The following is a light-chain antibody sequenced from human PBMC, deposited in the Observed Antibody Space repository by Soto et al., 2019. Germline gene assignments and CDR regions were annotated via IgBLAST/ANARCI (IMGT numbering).Light chain of an antibody. CDR3: QQYNSYSHT. CDR1: QSVNSY. V-gene: IGKV3-15*01. J-gene: IGKJ1*01. Sequence: EIVLTQSPATLSLSPGARATLSCRASQSVNSYLAWYQQTPGQAPKLLIYGASTRASGIPARFSGSGSGAEFTLTISSLQPEDFATDDCQQYNSYSHTFGQGTKLDIK. CDR2: GAS.